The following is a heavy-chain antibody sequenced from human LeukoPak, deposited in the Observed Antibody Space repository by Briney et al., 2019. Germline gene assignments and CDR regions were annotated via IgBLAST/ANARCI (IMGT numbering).Heavy chain of an antibody. CDR2: IGGSGGST. CDR3: AKDLDYGDYSFDY. Sequence: GGSLRLSCAASGFTFSSYAMSWVRQAPGKGLEWVSAIGGSGGSTYYADSVKGRFTISRDNSKNTLYLQTNSLRAEDTAVYYCAKDLDYGDYSFDYWGQGTLVTVSS. V-gene: IGHV3-23*01. CDR1: GFTFSSYA. D-gene: IGHD4-17*01. J-gene: IGHJ4*02.